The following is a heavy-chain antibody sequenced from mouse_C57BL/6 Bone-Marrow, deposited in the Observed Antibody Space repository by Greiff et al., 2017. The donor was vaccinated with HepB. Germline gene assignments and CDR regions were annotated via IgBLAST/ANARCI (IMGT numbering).Heavy chain of an antibody. CDR1: GYTFTEYT. CDR3: ARHGRYYYGSSYGRFDY. Sequence: QVQLQQSGAELVKPGASVKLSCKASGYTFTEYTIHWVKQRSGQGLEWIGWFYPGSGSIKYNEKFKDKATLTADKSSSTVHMALSRLTSEDSAVYFCARHGRYYYGSSYGRFDYWGQGTTLTVSS. D-gene: IGHD1-1*01. CDR2: FYPGSGSI. V-gene: IGHV1-62-2*01. J-gene: IGHJ2*01.